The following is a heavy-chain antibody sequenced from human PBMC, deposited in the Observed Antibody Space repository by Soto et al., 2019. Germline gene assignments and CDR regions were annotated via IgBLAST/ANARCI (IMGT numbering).Heavy chain of an antibody. CDR3: ARDGASLEYYYDSSGYGSPFDY. Sequence: ASVKVSCKASGYTFTGYYMHWVRQAPGQGLEWMGWINPNSGGTNYAQKFQGWVTMTRDTSISTAYMELSRLRSDDTAVYYCARDGASLEYYYDSSGYGSPFDYWGQGTLVTV. V-gene: IGHV1-2*04. CDR2: INPNSGGT. J-gene: IGHJ4*02. D-gene: IGHD3-22*01. CDR1: GYTFTGYY.